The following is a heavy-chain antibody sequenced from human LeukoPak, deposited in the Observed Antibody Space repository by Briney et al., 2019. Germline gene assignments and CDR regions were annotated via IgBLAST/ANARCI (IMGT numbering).Heavy chain of an antibody. CDR3: ARDGPDLVVPAAMRGAFDI. Sequence: ASVKVSCKASGYTFTSYYMHWVRQAPGQGLEWMGIINPSGGSTSYAQKFQGRVTMTRDMSTSTVYMELGSLRSEDTAVYYCARDGPDLVVPAAMRGAFDIWGQGTMVTVSS. CDR2: INPSGGST. D-gene: IGHD2-2*01. CDR1: GYTFTSYY. V-gene: IGHV1-46*01. J-gene: IGHJ3*02.